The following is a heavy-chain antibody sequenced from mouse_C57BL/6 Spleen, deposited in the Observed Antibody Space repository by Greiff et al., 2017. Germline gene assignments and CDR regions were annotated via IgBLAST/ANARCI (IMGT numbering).Heavy chain of an antibody. Sequence: EVMLVESGEGLVKPGGSLKLSCAASGFTFSSYAMSWVRQTPEKRLEWVAYISSGGDYIYYADTVKGRFTISRDNARNTLYLQMSSLKSEDTAMYYCTRDDSTAWFAYWGQGTLVTVSA. CDR1: GFTFSSYA. V-gene: IGHV5-9-1*02. CDR3: TRDDSTAWFAY. CDR2: ISSGGDYI. J-gene: IGHJ3*01. D-gene: IGHD2-5*01.